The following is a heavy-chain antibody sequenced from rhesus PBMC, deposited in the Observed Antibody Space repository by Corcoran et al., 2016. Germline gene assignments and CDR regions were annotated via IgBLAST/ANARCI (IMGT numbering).Heavy chain of an antibody. J-gene: IGHJ4*01. CDR1: GGSISSSY. V-gene: IGHV4-169*01. CDR2: IYGSGSST. D-gene: IGHD5-24*01. Sequence: QLQLQESGPGLVKPSETLSVTCAVSGGSISSSYWSWIRQAPGKGLEWIGYIYGSGSSTNYNPSLKSLVTLSVDTSKIQLSLKLSSVTIADTAVYYCARRRLDIDYWGQGVLVTFSS. CDR3: ARRRLDIDY.